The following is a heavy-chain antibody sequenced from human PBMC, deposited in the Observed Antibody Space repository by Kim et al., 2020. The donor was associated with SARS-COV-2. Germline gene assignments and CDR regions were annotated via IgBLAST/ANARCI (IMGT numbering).Heavy chain of an antibody. CDR2: INHSGST. CDR1: GGSFSGYY. CDR3: ASPPAGRTSPFWY. J-gene: IGHJ4*02. D-gene: IGHD3-3*01. Sequence: SETLSLTCAVYGGSFSGYYWSWIRQPPGKGLEWIGEINHSGSTNYNPSLKSRVTISVDTSKNQFSLKLSSVTAADTAVYYCASPPAGRTSPFWYWGQGTLVTVSS. V-gene: IGHV4-34*01.